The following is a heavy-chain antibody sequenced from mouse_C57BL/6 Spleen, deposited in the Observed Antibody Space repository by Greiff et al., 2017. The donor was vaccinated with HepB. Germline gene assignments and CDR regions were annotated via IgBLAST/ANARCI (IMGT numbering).Heavy chain of an antibody. Sequence: DVKLVESGGGLVKPGGSLKLSCAASGFTFSDYGMHWVRQAPEKGLEWVAYISSGSSTIYYADTVKGRFTISRDNAKNTLFLQMTSLRSEDTAMYYCAREDYLYAMDYWGQGTSVTVSS. V-gene: IGHV5-17*01. D-gene: IGHD2-4*01. CDR2: ISSGSSTI. CDR1: GFTFSDYG. CDR3: AREDYLYAMDY. J-gene: IGHJ4*01.